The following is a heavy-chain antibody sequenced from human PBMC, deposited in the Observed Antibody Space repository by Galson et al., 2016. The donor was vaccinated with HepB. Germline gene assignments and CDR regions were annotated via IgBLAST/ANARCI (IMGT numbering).Heavy chain of an antibody. CDR1: GDSVSSNTAA. CDR2: TYYRSKWFT. J-gene: IGHJ4*02. D-gene: IGHD5/OR15-5a*01. CDR3: VRDGVYDLDFFDY. V-gene: IGHV6-1*01. Sequence: CAISGDSVSSNTAAWNWIRQSPSGGLEWLGRTYYRSKWFTNYAPSVKSRITVNPDTSKNQFSLQLKSVTPEDTATYYGVRDGVYDLDFFDYWGQGTLVTVSS.